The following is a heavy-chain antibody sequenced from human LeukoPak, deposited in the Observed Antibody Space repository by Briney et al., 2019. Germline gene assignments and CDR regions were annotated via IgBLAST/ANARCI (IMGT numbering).Heavy chain of an antibody. CDR1: GGSISSYY. D-gene: IGHD3-10*01. Sequence: SETLSLTCTVSGGSISSYYWSWIRQPAGKGLEWIGRIYTSGSTNYNPSLKSRVTMSVDTSKNQFSLKLSSVTAADTAVYYCARVGGLLWLGELTPNYYYGLDVWGQGTTVTVSS. J-gene: IGHJ6*02. CDR2: IYTSGST. V-gene: IGHV4-4*07. CDR3: ARVGGLLWLGELTPNYYYGLDV.